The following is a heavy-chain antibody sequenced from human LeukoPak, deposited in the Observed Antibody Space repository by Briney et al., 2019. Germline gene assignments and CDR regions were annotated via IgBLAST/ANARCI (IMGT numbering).Heavy chain of an antibody. V-gene: IGHV1-69*04. Sequence: GASVKVSCKASGGTSNSHAISWVRQAPGQGLEWMGRIIPNLGTTNRAQNFQDRVTLTADKSTNTAYMELSSLTSDDTAVYYCATTNDGGGYQWGDFFDFLGQGTLVTVSS. CDR3: ATTNDGGGYQWGDFFDF. CDR2: IIPNLGTT. CDR1: GGTSNSHA. D-gene: IGHD3-22*01. J-gene: IGHJ4*02.